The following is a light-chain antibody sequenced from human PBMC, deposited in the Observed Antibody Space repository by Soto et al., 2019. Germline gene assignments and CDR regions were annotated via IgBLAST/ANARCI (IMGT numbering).Light chain of an antibody. CDR2: SNN. CDR3: ATWDDSLNGVV. Sequence: QSVLTQPPSASGTPGQRVTISCSGSSSNIGRHGVNWYQHLPGAAPKLLIYSNNQRPSGVPDRFSGSTSGTSVSLTISGLQSEHEADYYCATWDDSLNGVVFGGGTKVTVL. J-gene: IGLJ2*01. V-gene: IGLV1-44*01. CDR1: SSNIGRHG.